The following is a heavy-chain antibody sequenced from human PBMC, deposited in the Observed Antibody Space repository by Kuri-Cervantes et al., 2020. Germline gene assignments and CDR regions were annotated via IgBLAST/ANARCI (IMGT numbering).Heavy chain of an antibody. V-gene: IGHV2-70*18. Sequence: SWVRQAPGKALEWLALIDWDDDKYCSTSLKTRLTISKDTSKNQVVLTMTNMDPVDTATYYCARIQWGNRIGFDYWGQGTLVTVSS. J-gene: IGHJ4*02. CDR2: IDWDDDK. CDR3: ARIQWGNRIGFDY. D-gene: IGHD2/OR15-2a*01.